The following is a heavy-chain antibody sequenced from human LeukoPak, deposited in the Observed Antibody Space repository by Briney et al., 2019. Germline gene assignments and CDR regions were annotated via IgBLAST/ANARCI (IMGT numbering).Heavy chain of an antibody. V-gene: IGHV4-61*01. CDR3: ARLLRYFDWPYLFDY. CDR1: GGSVSSGSYY. Sequence: PSETLSLTCTVSGGSVSSGSYYWRWIRQPPGKGLEWIGYIYYSGSTNYNPSLKSRVTISVDTSKNQFSLKLSSVTAADTAVYYCARLLRYFDWPYLFDYWGQGTLVTVSS. D-gene: IGHD3-9*01. CDR2: IYYSGST. J-gene: IGHJ4*02.